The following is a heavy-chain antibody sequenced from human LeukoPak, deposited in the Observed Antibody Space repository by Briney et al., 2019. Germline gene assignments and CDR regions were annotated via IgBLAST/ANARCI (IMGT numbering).Heavy chain of an antibody. CDR2: ISYDGSNK. CDR1: GFTFSSYG. V-gene: IGHV3-30*18. CDR3: AKGGPDHPFGEPSAY. D-gene: IGHD3-10*01. J-gene: IGHJ4*02. Sequence: GGSLRLSCAASGFTFSSYGMHWVRQAPGKGLEWVAIISYDGSNKYYADSVKGRFTISRDNSKNTLYLQMNSLRAEDTAVYYCAKGGPDHPFGEPSAYWGQGTLVTVSS.